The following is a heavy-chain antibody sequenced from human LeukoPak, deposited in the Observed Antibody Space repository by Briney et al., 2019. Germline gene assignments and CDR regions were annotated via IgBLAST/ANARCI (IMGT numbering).Heavy chain of an antibody. CDR2: INHSGST. CDR3: ARGRRYYDSSGYYYFDY. CDR1: GGSSSGYY. D-gene: IGHD3-22*01. J-gene: IGHJ4*02. Sequence: SETLSLTCAVYGGSSSGYYWSWIRQPPGKGLEWIGEINHSGSTNYNPSLKSRVTISVDTSKNQFSLKLSSVTAADTAVYYCARGRRYYDSSGYYYFDYWGQGTLVTVSS. V-gene: IGHV4-34*01.